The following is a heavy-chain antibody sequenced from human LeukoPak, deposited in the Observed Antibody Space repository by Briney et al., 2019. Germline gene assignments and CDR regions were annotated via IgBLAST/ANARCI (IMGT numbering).Heavy chain of an antibody. Sequence: GGSLRLSCAASGFTFSSYGMHWVRQAPGKGLEWVPVISYDGSNKYYADSVKGRFTISRDNSKNTLYLQMNGLRAEDTAVYYCAKDLYLQYCRGSACYLNYYNMDVWGQGTTVAVSS. V-gene: IGHV3-30*18. J-gene: IGHJ6*02. CDR1: GFTFSSYG. CDR3: AKDLYLQYCRGSACYLNYYNMDV. D-gene: IGHD2-15*01. CDR2: ISYDGSNK.